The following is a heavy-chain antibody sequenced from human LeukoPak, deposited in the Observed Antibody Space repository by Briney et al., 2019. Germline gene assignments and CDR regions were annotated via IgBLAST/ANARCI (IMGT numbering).Heavy chain of an antibody. CDR2: INQGGSEK. D-gene: IGHD3-22*01. CDR3: ASAMRGYYYDGSGYYEWGS. J-gene: IGHJ5*02. CDR1: GVTFSSYC. Sequence: GGSLRLSCAASGVTFSSYCWSWVRQPPGKGLEWVANINQGGSEKYYVASMNGRFTISRNNTKNSLYLQMNSLRADDAVVYYCASAMRGYYYDGSGYYEWGSWGQGSLVTVSS. V-gene: IGHV3-7*01.